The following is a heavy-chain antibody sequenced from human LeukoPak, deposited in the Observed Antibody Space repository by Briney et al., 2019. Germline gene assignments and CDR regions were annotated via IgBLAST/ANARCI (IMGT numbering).Heavy chain of an antibody. V-gene: IGHV3-23*01. Sequence: GGSLRLFCAASGFTFTNYAMSWVRQAPGKGLEWVSGIGGSGTYYADSVRGRFTISRDTFKNTLHLQMSSLRPEDTAMYYCAKDGGFTSTSHYFDYWGQGTLVTVSS. J-gene: IGHJ4*02. CDR2: IGGSGT. D-gene: IGHD2-2*01. CDR1: GFTFTNYA. CDR3: AKDGGFTSTSHYFDY.